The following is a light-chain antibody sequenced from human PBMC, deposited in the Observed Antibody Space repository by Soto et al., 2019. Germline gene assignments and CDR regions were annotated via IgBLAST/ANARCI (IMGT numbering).Light chain of an antibody. CDR1: QSVSAN. CDR3: QQYSNWPQT. V-gene: IGKV3-15*01. Sequence: EIVMTQSPATLSVSPGERATLSCRASQSVSANLAWYQQKPGQAPRLLIYGASTRATGIPARLSGSGSGTEFTLTISSLQSEDFAVYYCQQYSNWPQTFGQGTKVEIK. CDR2: GAS. J-gene: IGKJ1*01.